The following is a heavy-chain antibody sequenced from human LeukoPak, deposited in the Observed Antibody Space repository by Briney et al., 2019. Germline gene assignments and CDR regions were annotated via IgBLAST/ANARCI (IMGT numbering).Heavy chain of an antibody. J-gene: IGHJ4*02. CDR3: ARDMLDNYN. CDR2: IWYDGSNK. V-gene: IGHV3-33*01. Sequence: GGSLRLSCAASGFTFSSYGMHWVRQAPGKGLEWVAVIWYDGSNKYYADSEKGRFTISRDNSKNTLYLQMNSLRAEDTAVYYCARDMLDNYNWGQGTLVTVSS. D-gene: IGHD2-8*01. CDR1: GFTFSSYG.